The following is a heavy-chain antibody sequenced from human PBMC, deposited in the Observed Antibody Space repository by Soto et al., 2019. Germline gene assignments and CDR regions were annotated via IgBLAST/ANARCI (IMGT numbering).Heavy chain of an antibody. CDR3: ARDSSGMGGWFDP. V-gene: IGHV4-30-2*01. D-gene: IGHD3-22*01. Sequence: QLQLQESGSGLVKPSQTLSLTCAVSGGSISSGGYSWSWIRQPPGKGLEWIGYIYHSGSTYYNPSLKSRITISVDRSKNQFSLKLSSVTAADTAVYYCARDSSGMGGWFDPWGQGTLVTVSS. J-gene: IGHJ5*02. CDR2: IYHSGST. CDR1: GGSISSGGYS.